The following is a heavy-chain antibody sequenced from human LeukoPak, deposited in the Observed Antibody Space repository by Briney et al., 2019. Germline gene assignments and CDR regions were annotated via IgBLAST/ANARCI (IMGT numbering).Heavy chain of an antibody. V-gene: IGHV5-51*01. Sequence: GESLKISCKGSGYSFTNYWIGWVRQMPGKGLEWMGIIYPGDSDTRYSPSFQGQVTISVDKSISTAYLQWNSLKASDTAMYYCARLAYCGGDCYRTTRGYFQHWGQGTLVTVSS. CDR2: IYPGDSDT. CDR3: ARLAYCGGDCYRTTRGYFQH. J-gene: IGHJ1*01. CDR1: GYSFTNYW. D-gene: IGHD2-21*02.